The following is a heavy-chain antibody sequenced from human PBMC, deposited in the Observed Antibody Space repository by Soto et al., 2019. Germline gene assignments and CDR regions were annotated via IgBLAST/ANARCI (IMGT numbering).Heavy chain of an antibody. CDR2: ISYDGSNK. D-gene: IGHD2-21*02. V-gene: IGHV3-30*18. J-gene: IGHJ4*02. CDR1: GFTFSSYG. Sequence: GGSLRLSCAASGFTFSSYGMHWVRQAPGKGLEWVAVISYDGSNKYYADSVKGRFTISRDNSKNTLYLQMNSLRAEDTAVYYCAKEWRVCGGDCYPDYWGQGTLVTVSS. CDR3: AKEWRVCGGDCYPDY.